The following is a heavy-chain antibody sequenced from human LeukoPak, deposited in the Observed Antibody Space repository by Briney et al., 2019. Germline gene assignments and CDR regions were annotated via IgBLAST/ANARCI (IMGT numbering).Heavy chain of an antibody. J-gene: IGHJ4*02. CDR2: VDPSGNT. CDR1: AYSVTSDYF. D-gene: IGHD4-17*01. CDR3: ATVRASHYGDWFFDY. Sequence: PSETLSLTCTVSAYSVTSDYFWGWIRQPPGKGLEWIDNVDPSGNTYYNPSLKSRATISLDTSKKDFSLKLTSVTAADTAIYYCATVRASHYGDWFFDYWGQGTLVTVSS. V-gene: IGHV4-38-2*02.